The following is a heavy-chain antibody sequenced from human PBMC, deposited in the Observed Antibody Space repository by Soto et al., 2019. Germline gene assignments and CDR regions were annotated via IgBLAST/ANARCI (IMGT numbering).Heavy chain of an antibody. V-gene: IGHV4-59*01. Sequence: SETLSLTCTVSGGSISSYYWSWIRQPPGKGLEWIGYIYYSGSTNYNPSLKSRVTISVDTSKNQFSLKLSSVTAADTAVYYCAITDYDCCSGALAYSGQGTLVTVSS. D-gene: IGHD3-3*01. CDR3: AITDYDCCSGALAY. CDR1: GGSISSYY. J-gene: IGHJ4*02. CDR2: IYYSGST.